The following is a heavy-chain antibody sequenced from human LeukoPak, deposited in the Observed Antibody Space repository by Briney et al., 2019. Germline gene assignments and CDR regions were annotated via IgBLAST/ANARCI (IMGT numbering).Heavy chain of an antibody. CDR3: ARDPEEISYFDY. Sequence: ASVKVSCKASGGTFSSYAISWVRQAPGQGLEWMGRIIPILGIANYAQKFQGRVTITADKSTSTVYMELSSLRSEDTAVYYCARDPEEISYFDYWGQGTLVTVSS. V-gene: IGHV1-69*04. J-gene: IGHJ4*02. CDR2: IIPILGIA. D-gene: IGHD1-14*01. CDR1: GGTFSSYA.